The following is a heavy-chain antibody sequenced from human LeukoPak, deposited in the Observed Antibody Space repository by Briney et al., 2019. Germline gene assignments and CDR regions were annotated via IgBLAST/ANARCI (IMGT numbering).Heavy chain of an antibody. CDR1: GFTFSSYA. D-gene: IGHD2-21*02. Sequence: EPGGSLRLSCAASGFTFSSYAMSWVRQAPGKGLEWVSAISGSGGSTYYADSVKGRFTISRDNSKNTLYLQMNSLRAEDTAVYYCANQEAGHIVVVTAIPAGDYWGQGTLVTVSS. CDR3: ANQEAGHIVVVTAIPAGDY. CDR2: ISGSGGST. J-gene: IGHJ4*02. V-gene: IGHV3-23*01.